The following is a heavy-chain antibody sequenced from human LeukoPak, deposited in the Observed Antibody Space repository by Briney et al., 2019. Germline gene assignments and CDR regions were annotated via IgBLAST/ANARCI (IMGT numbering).Heavy chain of an antibody. CDR3: ASTDILTGTTFDY. V-gene: IGHV4-59*01. Sequence: KPSETLSLTCTVSGGSISSYYWSWIRQPPGKGLEWIGCIYYSGSTNYNPSLKSRVTISVDTSKNQFSLKLSSVTAADTAVYYCASTDILTGTTFDYWGQGTLVTVSS. CDR1: GGSISSYY. D-gene: IGHD3-9*01. J-gene: IGHJ4*02. CDR2: IYYSGST.